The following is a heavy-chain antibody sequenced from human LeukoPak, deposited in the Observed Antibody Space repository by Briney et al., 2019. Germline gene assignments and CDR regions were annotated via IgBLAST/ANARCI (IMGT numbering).Heavy chain of an antibody. CDR2: MNPSGST. CDR1: GGSFSCYY. Sequence: PSETLSLTCAVYGGSFSCYYWTWIRQTPEKGLEWIGEMNPSGSTSYNPSLKSRVTISVDTSKNQFSLKLSSVTAADTAVYYCARGRQDVTMIVVVMTAVSYYLDVWGKGTTVTVS. D-gene: IGHD3-22*01. V-gene: IGHV4-34*01. J-gene: IGHJ6*03. CDR3: ARGRQDVTMIVVVMTAVSYYLDV.